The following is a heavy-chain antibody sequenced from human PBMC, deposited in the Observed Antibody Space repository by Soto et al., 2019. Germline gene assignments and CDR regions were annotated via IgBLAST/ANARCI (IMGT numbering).Heavy chain of an antibody. CDR2: ISGSGGST. CDR1: GFTFSSYA. J-gene: IGHJ4*02. Sequence: GWSLRLSCAASGFTFSSYARSWVRQAPGKGLEWVSAISGSGGSTYYADSMKGRFTISRVNSKNTLYLQMNSLIAEDTAVSSCDNAKYDDSSGYYSDYWGQGTLVTVSS. CDR3: DNAKYDDSSGYYSDY. V-gene: IGHV3-23*01. D-gene: IGHD3-22*01.